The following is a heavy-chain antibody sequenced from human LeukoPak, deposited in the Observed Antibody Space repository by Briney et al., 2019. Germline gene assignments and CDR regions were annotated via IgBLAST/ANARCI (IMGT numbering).Heavy chain of an antibody. D-gene: IGHD3-22*01. J-gene: IGHJ4*02. CDR2: IIPIFGTA. Sequence: GASVTVSCTASGGTFTSYAISWVRQAPGQGLEWMGGIIPIFGTANYAQKFQGRVTITADESTSTAYMELSSLRSEDTAVYYCFDSSGYYYDYWGQGTLVTVSP. CDR1: GGTFTSYA. V-gene: IGHV1-69*13. CDR3: FDSSGYYYDY.